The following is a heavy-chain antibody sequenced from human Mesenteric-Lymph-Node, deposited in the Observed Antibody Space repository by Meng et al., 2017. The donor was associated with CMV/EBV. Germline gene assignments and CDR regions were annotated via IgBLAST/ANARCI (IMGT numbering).Heavy chain of an antibody. V-gene: IGHV3-21*01. J-gene: IGHJ5*02. D-gene: IGHD3-3*02. Sequence: SGFTFSAYSMSWVRQAPGKGLEWVSSISGSSSYIYRADSLKGRITVSRDNAKNSVYLQMNSLRAEDTAVYYCARSIDHHFWSGFDPWGQGTLVTVSS. CDR2: ISGSSSYI. CDR1: GFTFSAYS. CDR3: ARSIDHHFWSGFDP.